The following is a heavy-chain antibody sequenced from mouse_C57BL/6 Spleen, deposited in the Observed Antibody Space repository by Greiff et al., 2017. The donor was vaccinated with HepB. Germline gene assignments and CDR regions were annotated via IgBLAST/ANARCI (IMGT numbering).Heavy chain of an antibody. V-gene: IGHV1-64*01. CDR1: GYTFTSYW. CDR3: ARQELPRGFAY. J-gene: IGHJ3*01. CDR2: IHPNSGST. Sequence: QVHVKQPGAELVKPGASVKLSCKASGYTFTSYWMHWVKQRPGQGLEWIGMIHPNSGSTNYNEKFKSKATLTVDKSSSTAYMQLSSLTSEDSAVYYCARQELPRGFAYWGQGTLVTVSA.